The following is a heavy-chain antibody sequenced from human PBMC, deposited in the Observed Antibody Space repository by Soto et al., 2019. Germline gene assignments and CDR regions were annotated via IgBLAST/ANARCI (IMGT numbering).Heavy chain of an antibody. CDR1: GFTFSSYS. V-gene: IGHV3-21*01. J-gene: IGHJ6*03. D-gene: IGHD3-9*01. Sequence: EVQLVESGGGLVKPGGSLRLSCAASGFTFSSYSMNWVRQAPGKGLEWVSSISSSSSYIYYADSVKGRFTISRDNAKNSLYLQMNSLRAEDTAVYYCARAERIYDILTGYYYYYMDVWGKGTTVTVSS. CDR3: ARAERIYDILTGYYYYYMDV. CDR2: ISSSSSYI.